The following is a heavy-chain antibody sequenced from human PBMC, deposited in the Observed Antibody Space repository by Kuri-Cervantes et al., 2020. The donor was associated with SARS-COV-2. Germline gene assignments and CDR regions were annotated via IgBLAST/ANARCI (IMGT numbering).Heavy chain of an antibody. CDR3: ARYWYAIRSPLTD. D-gene: IGHD2-8*01. Sequence: SVKVSCKASGGTFSSYAISWVRQAPGQGLEWMGGIIPIFGIANYAQKFQGRVTITADKSTSTAYMELSSLRSEDTAVYYCARYWYAIRSPLTDWGQGTLVTVSS. V-gene: IGHV1-69*10. CDR1: GGTFSSYA. J-gene: IGHJ4*02. CDR2: IIPIFGIA.